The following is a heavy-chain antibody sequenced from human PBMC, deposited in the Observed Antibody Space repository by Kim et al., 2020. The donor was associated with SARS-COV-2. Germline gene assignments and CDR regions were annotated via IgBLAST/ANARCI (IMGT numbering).Heavy chain of an antibody. V-gene: IGHV3-49*02. J-gene: IGHJ4*02. D-gene: IGHD3-22*01. Sequence: AASVKGRFTISRDDSKSMAYLQMNSLKTEDTAVYYCARDYYDTSTPLFDYWGQGTLVTVSS. CDR3: ARDYYDTSTPLFDY.